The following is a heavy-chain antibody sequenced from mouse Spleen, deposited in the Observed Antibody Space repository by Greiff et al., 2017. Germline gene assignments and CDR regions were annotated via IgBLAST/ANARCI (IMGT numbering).Heavy chain of an antibody. D-gene: IGHD2-1*01. CDR3: ALYFY. Sequence: VQLQQPGAELVRPGTSVKLSCKASGYTFTSYWMHWVKQRPGQGLEWIGVIDPSDSYTNYNQKFKGKATLTVDTSSSTAYMQLSSLTSEDSAVYYCALYFYWGQGTSVTVSS. CDR2: IDPSDSYT. CDR1: GYTFTSYW. J-gene: IGHJ4*01. V-gene: IGHV1-59*01.